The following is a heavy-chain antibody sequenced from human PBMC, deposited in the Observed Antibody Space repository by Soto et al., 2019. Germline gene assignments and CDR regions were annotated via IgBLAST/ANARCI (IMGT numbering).Heavy chain of an antibody. V-gene: IGHV1-69*01. CDR1: GGTFSSYA. J-gene: IGHJ2*01. D-gene: IGHD4-17*01. Sequence: QVQLVQSGAEVKKPGSSVKVSCKASGGTFSSYAISWVRQAPGQGLEWMGGIIPIFGTANYAQKFQGRVTITADESTSTAYMELSSLRSEDTAVYYCARERGDPGAPGYGGDYWYFDLWGRGTLVTVSS. CDR3: ARERGDPGAPGYGGDYWYFDL. CDR2: IIPIFGTA.